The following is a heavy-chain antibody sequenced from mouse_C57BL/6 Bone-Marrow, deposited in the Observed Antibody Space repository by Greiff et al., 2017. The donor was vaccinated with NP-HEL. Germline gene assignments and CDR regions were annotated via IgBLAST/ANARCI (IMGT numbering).Heavy chain of an antibody. Sequence: EVQRVESGGGLVQPKGSLKLSCAASGFSFNNYAMNWVRQAPGKGLEWVARIRSKSNNYATYYADSVKDRFTISRDDSESMLYLQMNNLKAEDTAMYCGVRHAERGYPGDYDYWGQGTTLTVSS. J-gene: IGHJ2*01. CDR2: IRSKSNNYAT. CDR1: GFSFNNYA. D-gene: IGHD2-2*01. CDR3: VRHAERGYPGDYDY. V-gene: IGHV10-1*01.